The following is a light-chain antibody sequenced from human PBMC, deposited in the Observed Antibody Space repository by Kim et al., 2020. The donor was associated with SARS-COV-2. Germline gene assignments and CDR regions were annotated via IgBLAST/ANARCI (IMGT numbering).Light chain of an antibody. V-gene: IGKV3-20*01. CDR2: GAS. Sequence: EIVLTQSPGTLSLSPGERATLSCRASQSVSSSYLAWYQQKPGQAPRLLIYGASSRATGISDRFSGSGSGTDFTLTISRLEPEDFAVYYCQQYGSSMYTFGQGTKVDIK. CDR1: QSVSSSY. J-gene: IGKJ2*01. CDR3: QQYGSSMYT.